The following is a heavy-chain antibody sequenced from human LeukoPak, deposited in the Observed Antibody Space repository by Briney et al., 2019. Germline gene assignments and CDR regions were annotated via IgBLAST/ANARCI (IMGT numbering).Heavy chain of an antibody. V-gene: IGHV1-46*01. Sequence: ASVKVSCKASGYSFTSNYIHWVRQAPGQGLEWMGMIYPRDGSTSYAQKFQGRVTVTRDTSTSTVHMELSGLRSEDTAVYYCARGLSGGSCNWGQGTLVTVSS. J-gene: IGHJ4*02. CDR3: ARGLSGGSCN. D-gene: IGHD2-15*01. CDR2: IYPRDGST. CDR1: GYSFTSNY.